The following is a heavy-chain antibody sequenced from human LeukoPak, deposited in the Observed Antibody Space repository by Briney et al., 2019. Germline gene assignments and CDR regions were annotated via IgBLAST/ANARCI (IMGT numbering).Heavy chain of an antibody. CDR3: ARGPLVRLPSSFDP. J-gene: IGHJ5*02. D-gene: IGHD3-16*02. V-gene: IGHV1-8*01. Sequence: SVKVSCKASGYTFTSYDINWVRQATGQGLEWMGWMNSNSGNTGSAQRFQGRVTMTRDTSRSTAYMELRSLTSEDTAVYYCARGPLVRLPSSFDPWGQGTLVTVSS. CDR2: MNSNSGNT. CDR1: GYTFTSYD.